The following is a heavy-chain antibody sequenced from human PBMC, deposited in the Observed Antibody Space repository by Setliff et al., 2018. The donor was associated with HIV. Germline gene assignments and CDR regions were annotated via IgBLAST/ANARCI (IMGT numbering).Heavy chain of an antibody. CDR3: ARGLRTSLVFFDS. CDR2: LYYSGSI. Sequence: SETLSLTCNVSAASVGTGAYYWGWIRQSPGTGLEWLGYLYYSGSIDYNPSLKTRVSISIDMSKNQFSLKMSSVTAADTAVYFCARGLRTSLVFFDSWGQGILVTVSS. D-gene: IGHD2-8*01. CDR1: AASVGTGAYY. J-gene: IGHJ4*02. V-gene: IGHV4-61*08.